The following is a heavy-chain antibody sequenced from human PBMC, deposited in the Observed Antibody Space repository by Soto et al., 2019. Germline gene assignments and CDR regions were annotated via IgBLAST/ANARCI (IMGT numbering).Heavy chain of an antibody. D-gene: IGHD3-3*01. CDR3: ARTASYHDFWSGYPQDFDY. J-gene: IGHJ4*02. CDR1: GGTFSSYA. Sequence: QVQLVQSGAEVKKPGSSVKVSCKASGGTFSSYAISWVRQAPGQGLEWMGGIIPIFGTANYAQKFQGRVTITADESTSTAYMELSSLRSEDTAVYYCARTASYHDFWSGYPQDFDYWGQGTLVTVSS. V-gene: IGHV1-69*01. CDR2: IIPIFGTA.